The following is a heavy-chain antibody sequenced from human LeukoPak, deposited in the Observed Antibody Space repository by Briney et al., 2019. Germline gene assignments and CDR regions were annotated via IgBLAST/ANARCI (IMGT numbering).Heavy chain of an antibody. V-gene: IGHV3-48*02. J-gene: IGHJ4*02. CDR3: ARVVYYDSSGYNY. D-gene: IGHD3-22*01. CDR1: GFTFSSYS. CDR2: ISDSSHAI. Sequence: GGSLRLSCAASGFTFSSYSMIWVRQAPGKGLEWVSYISDSSHAIYHADSVKGRFTISRDNAKDSLYLQMNSLRDEDTAVYYCARVVYYDSSGYNYWGQGTLVTVSS.